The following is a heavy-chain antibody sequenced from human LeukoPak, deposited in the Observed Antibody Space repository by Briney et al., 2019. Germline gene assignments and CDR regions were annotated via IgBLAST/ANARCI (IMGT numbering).Heavy chain of an antibody. D-gene: IGHD1-7*01. Sequence: PSETLSLTCAVYGGSFSGYYWSWIRQPPGKGLEWIGEINHSGSTNYNPSLKSRVTISVDTSKNQFSLKLSSVTAADTAVYYCARVPQGNSLPYYFDYWGQGTLVTVSS. V-gene: IGHV4-34*01. CDR3: ARVPQGNSLPYYFDY. CDR1: GGSFSGYY. J-gene: IGHJ4*02. CDR2: INHSGST.